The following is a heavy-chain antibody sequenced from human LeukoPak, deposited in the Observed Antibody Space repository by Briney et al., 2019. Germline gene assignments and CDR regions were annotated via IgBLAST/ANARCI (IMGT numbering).Heavy chain of an antibody. CDR1: GFTFNKYW. Sequence: GGSLRLSCAASGFTFNKYWMHWVRQAPGKGLVWVSRINGDGTTTSYADSVKGGFTMSRDNVKNTLYLQMSDLRAEDTAVYYCATGNYYDSRGYYTFGHWGQGTLVTVSS. D-gene: IGHD3-22*01. V-gene: IGHV3-74*01. CDR2: INGDGTTT. CDR3: ATGNYYDSRGYYTFGH. J-gene: IGHJ4*02.